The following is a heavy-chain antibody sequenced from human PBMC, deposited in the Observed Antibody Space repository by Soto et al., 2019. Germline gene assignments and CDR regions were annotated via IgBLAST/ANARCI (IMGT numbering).Heavy chain of an antibody. CDR1: GGSISSGGYY. D-gene: IGHD4-17*01. CDR2: IYYSGST. CDR3: ARDLPYGDYAGGWFDP. J-gene: IGHJ5*02. V-gene: IGHV4-31*03. Sequence: SETLSLTCTVSGGSISSGGYYWSWIRQHPGKGLEWIGYIYYSGSTYYNPSLKSRVTISVDTSKNQFSLKLSSVTAADTAVYYCARDLPYGDYAGGWFDPWGQGTLVTVYS.